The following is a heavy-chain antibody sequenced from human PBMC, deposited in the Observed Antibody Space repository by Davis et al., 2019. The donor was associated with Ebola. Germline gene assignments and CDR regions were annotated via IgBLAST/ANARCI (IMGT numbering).Heavy chain of an antibody. CDR2: IRSKANSYAT. V-gene: IGHV3-73*01. CDR3: ARDGQYYDFWSGYSDY. J-gene: IGHJ4*02. D-gene: IGHD3-3*01. Sequence: GESLKISCAASWFTFSGSAMHWVRQASGKGLEWVGRIRSKANSYATAYAASVKGRFTISRDDSKNTAYLQMNSLKTEDTAVYYCARDGQYYDFWSGYSDYWGQGTLVTVSS. CDR1: WFTFSGSA.